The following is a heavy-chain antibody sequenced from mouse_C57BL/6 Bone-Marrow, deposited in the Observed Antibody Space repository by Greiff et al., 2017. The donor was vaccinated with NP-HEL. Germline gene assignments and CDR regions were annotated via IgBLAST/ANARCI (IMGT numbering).Heavy chain of an antibody. CDR1: GFNIKDDY. V-gene: IGHV14-4*01. CDR3: NTSESHFAY. D-gene: IGHD3-2*02. CDR2: IDPENGDT. J-gene: IGHJ3*01. Sequence: VQLQQSGAELVRPGASVKLSCTASGFNIKDDYMHWVKQRPEQGLEWIGRIDPENGDTEYATKFQGKATITADTSSNTAYLQLSSLTSEDTAVYYCNTSESHFAYWGQGTLVTVSA.